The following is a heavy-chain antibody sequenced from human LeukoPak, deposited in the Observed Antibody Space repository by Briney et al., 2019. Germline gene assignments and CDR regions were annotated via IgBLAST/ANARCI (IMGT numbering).Heavy chain of an antibody. CDR1: GGSISSGSYY. CDR3: ARVYSSSWYWEGFSRSWFDP. J-gene: IGHJ5*02. CDR2: INHSGST. Sequence: SETLSLTCSVSGGSISSGSYYWGWIRQPPGKGLEWIGEINHSGSTNYNPSLKSRVTISVDTSKNQFSLKLSSVTAADTAVYYCARVYSSSWYWEGFSRSWFDPWGQGTLVTVSS. D-gene: IGHD6-13*01. V-gene: IGHV4-39*07.